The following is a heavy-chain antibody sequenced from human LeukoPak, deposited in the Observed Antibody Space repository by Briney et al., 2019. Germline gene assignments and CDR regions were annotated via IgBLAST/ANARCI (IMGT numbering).Heavy chain of an antibody. V-gene: IGHV4-4*07. Sequence: PSETLSLTCTVSGGSISYYYWSWIRQPAGKGLEWIGHIYSSGSTNYNFSLKSRVTMSVDTSKNQFSLKLRSVTAADTAVYYCAGVSYGDYCFDYWGQGTLVTVSS. CDR1: GGSISYYY. J-gene: IGHJ4*02. CDR3: AGVSYGDYCFDY. D-gene: IGHD4-17*01. CDR2: IYSSGST.